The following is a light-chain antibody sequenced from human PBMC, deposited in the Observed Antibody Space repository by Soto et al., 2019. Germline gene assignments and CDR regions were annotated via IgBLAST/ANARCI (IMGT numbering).Light chain of an antibody. CDR3: QQFNNHPGT. CDR1: QGISSA. J-gene: IGKJ3*01. CDR2: DAS. Sequence: AIQLTKSPSSLSASVGDRVTITCRASQGISSALAWYQQKPGKAPKLLIYDASSLESGVPSRLSGSGSGTDFTLTITSLPPEDFANYYCQQFNNHPGTVGPVTKVDSK. V-gene: IGKV1D-13*01.